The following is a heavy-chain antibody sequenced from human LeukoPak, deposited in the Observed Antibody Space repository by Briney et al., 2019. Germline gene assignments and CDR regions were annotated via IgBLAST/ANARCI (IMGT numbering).Heavy chain of an antibody. D-gene: IGHD3-22*01. Sequence: GGSLRLSCAASGFTFSSYAMSWVRQAPGKGLEWVSAISGSGGRTYYADSVKGRFTISRDNSKNTLFLQMNSLRAEDTAVYYCAKDLIVGSGYFDAFDIWGQGAMVTVSS. V-gene: IGHV3-23*01. CDR3: AKDLIVGSGYFDAFDI. CDR2: ISGSGGRT. CDR1: GFTFSSYA. J-gene: IGHJ3*02.